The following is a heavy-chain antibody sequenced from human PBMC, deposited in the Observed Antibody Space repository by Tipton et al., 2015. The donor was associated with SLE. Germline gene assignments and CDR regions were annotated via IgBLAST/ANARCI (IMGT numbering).Heavy chain of an antibody. J-gene: IGHJ4*02. D-gene: IGHD2-2*01. CDR3: ARVAPAAVFDY. Sequence: TLSLTCAVSGGSFNGYFWTWIRQPPGKGLEWIAEIIHSGVTNYNPSLRSRVTISVDMSKSQVSLKLSSVTAADTAVYYCARVAPAAVFDYWGQGTLVTVSS. V-gene: IGHV4-34*12. CDR1: GGSFNGYF. CDR2: IIHSGVT.